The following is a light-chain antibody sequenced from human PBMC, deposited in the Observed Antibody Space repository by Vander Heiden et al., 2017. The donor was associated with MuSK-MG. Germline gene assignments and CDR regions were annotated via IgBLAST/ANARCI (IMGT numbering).Light chain of an antibody. J-gene: IGKJ4*01. CDR2: GAS. Sequence: IVMTHSPAPLSVSPGERATLSCRASQSVGSDLAWYQQRPGQAPRLLVYGASTRATGISARFSGSGSGTEFTLTISSLQSEDYAIYYCQHYKNMPLTFGGGTRVEI. CDR1: QSVGSD. V-gene: IGKV3-15*01. CDR3: QHYKNMPLT.